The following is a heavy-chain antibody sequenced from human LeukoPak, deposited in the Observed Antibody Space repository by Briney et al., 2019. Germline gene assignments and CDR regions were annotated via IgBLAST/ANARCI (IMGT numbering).Heavy chain of an antibody. CDR3: ARMSCSGGSCHGYYYYGMDV. J-gene: IGHJ6*02. Sequence: SETLSLTCTVSGGSITSRSYYWAWIRQPPGKGLEWIASIYYSGATYYNPSLKGRLTISVDTSQTQFSLKLSSVTAADTAVYYCARMSCSGGSCHGYYYYGMDVWGQGTTVTVSS. D-gene: IGHD2-15*01. CDR1: GGSITSRSYY. V-gene: IGHV4-39*01. CDR2: IYYSGAT.